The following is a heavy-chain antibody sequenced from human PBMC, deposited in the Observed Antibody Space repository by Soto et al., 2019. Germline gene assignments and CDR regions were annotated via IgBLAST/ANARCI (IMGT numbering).Heavy chain of an antibody. D-gene: IGHD3-16*01. CDR1: GFTFSDYY. V-gene: IGHV3-11*01. CDR3: ARRRDYDYIWGSYSDY. CDR2: ISSSGSTI. Sequence: GGSLRLSCVASGFTFSDYYMSWIRQAPGKGLEWVSYISSSGSTIYYADSVKGRFTISRDNAKNSLYLQMNSLRAEDTAVYYCARRRDYDYIWGSYSDYWGQGTLVTVSS. J-gene: IGHJ4*02.